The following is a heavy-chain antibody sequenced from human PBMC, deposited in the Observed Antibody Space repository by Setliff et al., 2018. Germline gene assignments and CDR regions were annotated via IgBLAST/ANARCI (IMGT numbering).Heavy chain of an antibody. V-gene: IGHV4-59*02. CDR3: AKTQMVYAIRGYYYYMDV. D-gene: IGHD2-8*01. Sequence: PSETLSLTCTVSGGSVSAYYWAWIRQPPGKGLEWIGSIYQSGNTKSPSLNSRITMSIDTSKNQVSLNLKSVTAADTAFYYCAKTQMVYAIRGYYYYMDVWGKGTTVTVSS. CDR2: IYQSGNT. CDR1: GGSVSAYY. J-gene: IGHJ6*03.